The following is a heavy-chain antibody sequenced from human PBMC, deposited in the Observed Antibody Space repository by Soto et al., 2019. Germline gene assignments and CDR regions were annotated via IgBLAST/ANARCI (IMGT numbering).Heavy chain of an antibody. CDR2: IYYSGST. D-gene: IGHD5-12*01. CDR3: AREWLDAFDI. J-gene: IGHJ3*02. CDR1: GGSISSYY. V-gene: IGHV4-59*12. Sequence: SETLSLTCTVLGGSISSYYRSWIRQPPGKGLEWIGYIYYSGSTNYNPSLKSRVTISVDTSKNQFSLKLSSVTAADTAVYYCAREWLDAFDIWGQGTMVTVSS.